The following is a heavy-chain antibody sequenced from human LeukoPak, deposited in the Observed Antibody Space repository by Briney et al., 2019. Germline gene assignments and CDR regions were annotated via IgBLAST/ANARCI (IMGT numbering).Heavy chain of an antibody. CDR1: GFTFSSYC. CDR3: ANLEEQLEDFDY. J-gene: IGHJ4*02. V-gene: IGHV3-30*18. D-gene: IGHD1-1*01. CDR2: ISYDGSNK. Sequence: GRSLRLSCAASGFTFSSYCMHGVRHAPGKGLEWVAVISYDGSNKYYADSVKGRFTISRDNSKNTLYLQMNSLRAEDTAVYYCANLEEQLEDFDYWGQGTLVTVSS.